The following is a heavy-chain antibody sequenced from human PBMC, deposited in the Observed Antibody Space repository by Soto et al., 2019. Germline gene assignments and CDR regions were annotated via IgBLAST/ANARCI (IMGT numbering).Heavy chain of an antibody. J-gene: IGHJ4*02. CDR3: LRYGPRSPDY. V-gene: IGHV5-51*01. CDR1: GYRFTTFW. D-gene: IGHD4-17*01. CDR2: IHPDDSDT. Sequence: ESLKISCKGFGYRFTTFWIGWVRQMPGKGLEWMGIIHPDDSDTKYNQPFQGQVTISADKSISTAYLQWSSLKASDTAMYFCLRYGPRSPDYWGQRTLLTVST.